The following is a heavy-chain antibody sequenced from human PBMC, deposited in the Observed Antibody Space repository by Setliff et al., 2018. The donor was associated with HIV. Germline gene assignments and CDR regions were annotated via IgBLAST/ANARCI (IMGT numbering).Heavy chain of an antibody. CDR3: VRDDSNGPNSLDP. Sequence: GGSLRLSCVASGFTFSNYGMHWVRQAPGKGPEWVTFIQYDGNNKRYAESVKGRFTISRDNSKNTLSLQMNSLRAEDTAVYYCVRDDSNGPNSLDPWGQGTLVTVSS. J-gene: IGHJ5*02. V-gene: IGHV3-30*02. CDR2: IQYDGNNK. CDR1: GFTFSNYG. D-gene: IGHD2-8*01.